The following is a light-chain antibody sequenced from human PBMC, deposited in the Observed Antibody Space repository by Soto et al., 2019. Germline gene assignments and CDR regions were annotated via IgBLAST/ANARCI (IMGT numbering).Light chain of an antibody. V-gene: IGKV3-11*01. Sequence: EIVLTQSPATLSLYPGERATLSCSASQSVNSDLAWYQQKPGQAPRLLIYDASNRATGIPARFSVSGSGTDFTLTISSLEPEDFAVYYGQQRSNWPPWPFGQGTKVEIK. CDR2: DAS. J-gene: IGKJ1*01. CDR3: QQRSNWPPWP. CDR1: QSVNSD.